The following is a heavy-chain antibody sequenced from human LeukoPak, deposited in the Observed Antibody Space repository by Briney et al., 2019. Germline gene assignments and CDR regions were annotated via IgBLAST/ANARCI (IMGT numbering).Heavy chain of an antibody. J-gene: IGHJ2*01. V-gene: IGHV1-46*01. Sequence: ASVKVSCKASGYTFTSYYMHWVRQAPGQGLEWMVIINPSGGSTSYAQKFQGRVTMTRDTSTSTVYMELSSLRSEDTAVYYCARARRIVLMVYATDYWYFDLWGRGTLVTVSS. CDR2: INPSGGST. CDR1: GYTFTSYY. D-gene: IGHD2-8*01. CDR3: ARARRIVLMVYATDYWYFDL.